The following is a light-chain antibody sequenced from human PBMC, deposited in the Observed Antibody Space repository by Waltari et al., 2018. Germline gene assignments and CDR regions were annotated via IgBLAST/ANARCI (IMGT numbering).Light chain of an antibody. CDR2: EVN. Sequence: FVLPQPRPVSESTGKTVTISCPRGSGSVGGYYVLWSQQRPGSAPTTVIYEVNQRLSGVPDRFSASVDISSNSASLTISGLMTEDEADYYCQSYDNTNQRVFGGGTRLTVL. V-gene: IGLV6-57*03. CDR1: SGSVGGYY. J-gene: IGLJ2*01. CDR3: QSYDNTNQRV.